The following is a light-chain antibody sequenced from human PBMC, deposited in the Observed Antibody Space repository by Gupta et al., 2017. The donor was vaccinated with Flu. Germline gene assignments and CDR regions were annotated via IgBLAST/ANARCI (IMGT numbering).Light chain of an antibody. CDR2: RSN. J-gene: IGLJ1*01. CDR3: AAWDDSLSSYV. CDR1: SSSIGTNY. Sequence: RVTISGAGSSSSIGTNYVHGCRRRPGTAPELLIYRSNQRASGVPDRFSGSKSGTSASLAISGLRAEDEADYYCAAWDDSLSSYVLGTGTKVTVL. V-gene: IGLV1-47*01.